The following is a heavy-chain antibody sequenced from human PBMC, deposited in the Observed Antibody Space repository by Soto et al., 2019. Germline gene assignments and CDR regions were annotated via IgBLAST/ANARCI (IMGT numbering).Heavy chain of an antibody. J-gene: IGHJ5*02. D-gene: IGHD3-3*01. CDR1: GGSFSGYY. CDR2: INHSGST. CDR3: ARAGFWSGYSSSLRRNWSDP. V-gene: IGHV4-34*01. Sequence: PSETLSLTCAVYGGSFSGYYWSWIRQPPGKGLEWIGEINHSGSTNYNPSLKSRVTISVDTSKNQFSLKLSSVTAADTAVYYCARAGFWSGYSSSLRRNWSDPWGQGTLVTVSS.